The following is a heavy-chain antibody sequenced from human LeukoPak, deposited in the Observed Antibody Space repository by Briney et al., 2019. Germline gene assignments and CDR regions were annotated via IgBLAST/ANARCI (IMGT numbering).Heavy chain of an antibody. CDR1: GGSISSYY. D-gene: IGHD3-10*01. CDR2: IYYSGST. V-gene: IGHV4-59*12. J-gene: IGHJ6*03. CDR3: ASPRYGSGSYYNPFAYYMDV. Sequence: PSETLSLTCTVSGGSISSYYWSWIRQPPGKGLEWIGYIYYSGSTNYNPSLKSRVTISVDMSKNQFSLKLSSVTAADTAVYYCASPRYGSGSYYNPFAYYMDVWGKGTTVTISS.